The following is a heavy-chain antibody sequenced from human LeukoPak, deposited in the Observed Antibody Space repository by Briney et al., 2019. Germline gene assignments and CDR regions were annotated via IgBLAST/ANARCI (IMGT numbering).Heavy chain of an antibody. Sequence: SETLSLTCAVYGGSFSGYYWSWIRHPPGKGLEWIGEINHSGSTNYNPSLKSRVTISVDTSKNQFSLKLSSVTAADTAVYYCARGDYESSSPRVDYWGQGTLVTVSS. CDR1: GGSFSGYY. D-gene: IGHD3-22*01. J-gene: IGHJ4*02. CDR3: ARGDYESSSPRVDY. CDR2: INHSGST. V-gene: IGHV4-34*01.